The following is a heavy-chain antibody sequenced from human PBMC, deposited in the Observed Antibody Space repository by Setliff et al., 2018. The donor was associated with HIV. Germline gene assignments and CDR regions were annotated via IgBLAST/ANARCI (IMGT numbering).Heavy chain of an antibody. CDR1: GGTFSSYA. D-gene: IGHD3-3*01. CDR3: ARSGGGYYTKNINWFDP. CDR2: IIPIFGSA. J-gene: IGHJ5*02. Sequence: SAKVSCKASGGTFSSYAITWVRQAPGQGLEWMGRIIPIFGSANYAQKLQGRVTITADKSTSTAYMELSSLRSEDTAVYYCARSGGGYYTKNINWFDPWGQGTLVTVSS. V-gene: IGHV1-69*06.